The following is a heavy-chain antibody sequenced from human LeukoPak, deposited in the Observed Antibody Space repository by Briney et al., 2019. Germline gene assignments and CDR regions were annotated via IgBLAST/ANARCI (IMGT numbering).Heavy chain of an antibody. D-gene: IGHD4-17*01. CDR1: GGSFSGYY. CDR2: INQSGST. Sequence: SETLSLTCAVYGGSFSGYYWSWMRQPPGEGLEWIGDINQSGSTTYNPSLKSRVTILVDTSKNQFSLELTSVTAAGTAVYYCARDYGDSRNYDPWGQGTLVTVSS. CDR3: ARDYGDSRNYDP. J-gene: IGHJ5*02. V-gene: IGHV4-34*01.